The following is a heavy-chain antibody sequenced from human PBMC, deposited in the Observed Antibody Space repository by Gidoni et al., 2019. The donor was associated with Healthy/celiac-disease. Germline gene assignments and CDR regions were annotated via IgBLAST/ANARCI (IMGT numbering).Heavy chain of an antibody. J-gene: IGHJ6*02. D-gene: IGHD3-22*01. CDR1: GGTFSSYA. CDR3: ARDSITMIVVEGEYYGMDV. CDR2: IIPIFGTA. V-gene: IGHV1-69*06. Sequence: QVQLVQSGAEVKKPGSSVKVSCKASGGTFSSYAISWVRQAPGQGLEWMGGIIPIFGTANYAQKFQGRVTITADKSTSTAYMELSSLRSEDTAVYYCARDSITMIVVEGEYYGMDVWGQGTTVTVSS.